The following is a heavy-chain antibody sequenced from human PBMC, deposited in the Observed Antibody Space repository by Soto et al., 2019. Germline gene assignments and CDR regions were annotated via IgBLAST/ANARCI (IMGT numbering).Heavy chain of an antibody. CDR1: GFTFSSYA. CDR2: ISYDGSNK. J-gene: IGHJ4*01. V-gene: IGHV3-30*04. Sequence: GGSLRLSCAASGFTFSSYAMHWVRQAPGKGLEWVAVISYDGSNKYYADSVKGRFTISRDSSKNTLYLQMNSLRAEDTAVYYCASAQRAVNWGHGTLVTVSS. CDR3: ASAQRAVN. D-gene: IGHD3-10*01.